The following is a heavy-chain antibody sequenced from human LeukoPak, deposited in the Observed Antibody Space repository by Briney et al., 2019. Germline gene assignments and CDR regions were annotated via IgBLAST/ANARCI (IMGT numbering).Heavy chain of an antibody. CDR1: GDSISSRDYY. J-gene: IGHJ4*02. CDR3: ARESSSDAVVRGVILGH. V-gene: IGHV4-30-4*08. CDR2: IYYSGST. D-gene: IGHD3-10*01. Sequence: SETLSLTCSVSGDSISSRDYYWSWIRQPPGKGLEWIGYIYYSGSTSYNPSLKSRVTISVDTSKNQFSLRLNSVTAADAAVYYCARESSSDAVVRGVILGHWGQGMLVTVSS.